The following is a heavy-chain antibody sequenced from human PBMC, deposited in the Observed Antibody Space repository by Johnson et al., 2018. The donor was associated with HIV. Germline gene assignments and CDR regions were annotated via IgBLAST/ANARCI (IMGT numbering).Heavy chain of an antibody. CDR2: ISSSGSTI. V-gene: IGHV3-11*01. CDR1: GFTFSDYY. J-gene: IGHJ3*02. CDR3: AREDPREFHGYGGDGFDI. D-gene: IGHD3-16*01. Sequence: QEQLVESGGGVVRPGGSLRLSCAASGFTFSDYYMSWIRQAPGKGLEWVSYISSSGSTIYYADSVKGRFTISRDNAKNSLYLQMTSLRAEDTALYYFAREDPREFHGYGGDGFDIWGQGTMVTVAS.